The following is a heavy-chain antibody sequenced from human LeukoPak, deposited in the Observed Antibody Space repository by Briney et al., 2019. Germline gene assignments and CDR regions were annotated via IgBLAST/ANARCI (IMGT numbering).Heavy chain of an antibody. D-gene: IGHD3-10*01. V-gene: IGHV3-66*01. CDR2: IYSGGST. J-gene: IGHJ3*02. Sequence: PGGSLRLSCAASGFTVSSNYMSCVRQAPGKGLEWVSVIYSGGSTYYADSVKGRFTISRDNSKNTLYLQMNSLRAEDTAVYYCARAGYYGSGGYDAFDIWGQGTMVTVSS. CDR1: GFTVSSNY. CDR3: ARAGYYGSGGYDAFDI.